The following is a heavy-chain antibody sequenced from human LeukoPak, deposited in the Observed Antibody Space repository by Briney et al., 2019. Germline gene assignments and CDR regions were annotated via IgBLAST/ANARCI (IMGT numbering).Heavy chain of an antibody. D-gene: IGHD3-9*01. Sequence: GGSLGLSCAASGFTVSSNYMSWVRQAPGKGLEWVANIKQDGSEKSYVDSVKGRFTIPRDNAKSSLFLQMNSLRAEDTAVYYCARDMYFHMPWGQGTLVTVSS. CDR3: ARDMYFHMP. J-gene: IGHJ5*02. CDR1: GFTVSSNY. CDR2: IKQDGSEK. V-gene: IGHV3-7*01.